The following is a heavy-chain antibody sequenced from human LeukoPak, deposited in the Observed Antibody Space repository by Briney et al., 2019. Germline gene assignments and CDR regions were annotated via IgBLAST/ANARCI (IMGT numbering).Heavy chain of an antibody. Sequence: SETLSLTCSVSGGSISSSYWSWIRQAPGKGPEWIGYIFYTGSNDYSPFLKSRVTISVDTSKNQFSLRVNSVTAADTAVYYCARAIYSRAWYASDIWGQGTVVTVSA. CDR2: IFYTGSN. CDR3: ARAIYSRAWYASDI. CDR1: GGSISSSY. J-gene: IGHJ3*02. D-gene: IGHD6-19*01. V-gene: IGHV4-59*01.